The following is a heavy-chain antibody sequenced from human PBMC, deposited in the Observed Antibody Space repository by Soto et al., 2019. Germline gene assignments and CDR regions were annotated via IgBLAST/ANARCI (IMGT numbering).Heavy chain of an antibody. CDR2: ISGSGGST. J-gene: IGHJ4*02. V-gene: IGHV3-23*01. CDR3: AKVPSAYCGGDCYLDC. Sequence: EVQLLESGGGLVQPGGSLRLSCAASGFTFSSYAMSWVRQAPGKGLEWVSAISGSGGSTYYADSVKGRFTISRDNPKNALYLRMSGLRAGDTAVYYCAKVPSAYCGGDCYLDCWGQGTLVTVSS. D-gene: IGHD2-21*02. CDR1: GFTFSSYA.